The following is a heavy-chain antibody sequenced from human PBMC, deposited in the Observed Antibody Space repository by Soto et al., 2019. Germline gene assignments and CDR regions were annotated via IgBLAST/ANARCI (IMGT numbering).Heavy chain of an antibody. Sequence: SVKVSCKASGGTFSSYEISWVRQAPGQGLEWMGGIIPIFGTANYAQKFQGRVTITADESTSTAYMELSSLRSEDTAVYYCAREGYEVGATAEAYYFDYWGQGTLVTVSS. D-gene: IGHD1-26*01. CDR2: IIPIFGTA. CDR3: AREGYEVGATAEAYYFDY. V-gene: IGHV1-69*13. J-gene: IGHJ4*02. CDR1: GGTFSSYE.